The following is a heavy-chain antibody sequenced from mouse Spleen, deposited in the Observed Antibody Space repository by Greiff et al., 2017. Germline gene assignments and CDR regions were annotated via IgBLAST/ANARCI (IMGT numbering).Heavy chain of an antibody. CDR1: GYTFTDYN. Sequence: EVKLMESGPELVKPGASVKMSCKASGYTFTDYNMHWVKQSHGKSLEWIGYINPNNGGTSYNQKFKGKATLTVNKSSSTAYMELRSLTSEDSAVYYCARGYYGSLSWFAYWGQGTLVTVSA. D-gene: IGHD1-1*01. CDR2: INPNNGGT. CDR3: ARGYYGSLSWFAY. V-gene: IGHV1-22*01. J-gene: IGHJ3*01.